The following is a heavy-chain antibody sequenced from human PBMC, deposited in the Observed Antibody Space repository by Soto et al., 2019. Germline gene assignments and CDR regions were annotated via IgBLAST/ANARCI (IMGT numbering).Heavy chain of an antibody. CDR2: ISSNSDTI. Sequence: EVQLVESGGGLVQPGRSLRLSCVASGFTADDYAMHWVRQAPGKGLEWVSGISSNSDTIDYADSVKGRFTISRDNAKNPLLLQMNSLRPEDTALYYCAKDMKWGGMTTIHYFDSWGQGTLVTVSS. D-gene: IGHD4-17*01. V-gene: IGHV3-9*02. CDR1: GFTADDYA. CDR3: AKDMKWGGMTTIHYFDS. J-gene: IGHJ4*02.